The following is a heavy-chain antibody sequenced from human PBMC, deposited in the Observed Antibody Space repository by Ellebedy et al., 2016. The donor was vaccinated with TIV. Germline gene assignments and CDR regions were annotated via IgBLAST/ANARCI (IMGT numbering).Heavy chain of an antibody. CDR3: ARDRGDYYDSSGSYRAYYFDY. D-gene: IGHD3-22*01. J-gene: IGHJ4*02. V-gene: IGHV4-59*12. Sequence: MPSETLSLTCTVSGGSISSYYWSWIRQPPGKGLEWIGYIYYSGSTNYNPSLKSRVTISIDTSKNQFSLNLSSVTAADTAVCYCARDRGDYYDSSGSYRAYYFDYWGQGTLVTVSS. CDR2: IYYSGST. CDR1: GGSISSYY.